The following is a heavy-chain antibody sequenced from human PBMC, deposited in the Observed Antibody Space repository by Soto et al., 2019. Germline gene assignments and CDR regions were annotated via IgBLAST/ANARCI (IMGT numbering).Heavy chain of an antibody. CDR2: FDPEDGET. CDR3: ATVIVLVPAATQALDY. CDR1: GYTLTELS. V-gene: IGHV1-24*01. J-gene: IGHJ4*02. D-gene: IGHD2-2*01. Sequence: GGSVKVSCKVSGYTLTELSMHWVRQAPGKGLEWMGGFDPEDGETIYAQKFQGRVTMTEDTSTDTAYMELSSLRSEDTAVYYCATVIVLVPAATQALDYWGQGTLVTVSS.